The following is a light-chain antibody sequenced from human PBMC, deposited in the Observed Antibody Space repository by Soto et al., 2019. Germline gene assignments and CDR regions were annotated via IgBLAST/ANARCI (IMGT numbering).Light chain of an antibody. Sequence: SYELTQPPSVSVAPGQTARITCGGNNIGSKSGHWYQQKPGQAPVLVVYDDSDRPSGIPERFSGSNSGNTATLTISMVDAGDEADCYCQVWDSSSDHWVFGGGTKVTVL. CDR1: NIGSKS. J-gene: IGLJ3*02. CDR2: DDS. V-gene: IGLV3-21*02. CDR3: QVWDSSSDHWV.